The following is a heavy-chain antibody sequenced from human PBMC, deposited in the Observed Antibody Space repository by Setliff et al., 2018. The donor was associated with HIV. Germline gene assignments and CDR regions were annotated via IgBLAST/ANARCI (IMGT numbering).Heavy chain of an antibody. J-gene: IGHJ3*01. V-gene: IGHV7-4-1*02. CDR1: EYVFTTYA. CDR3: ATPRTPQLYCSGGSCFDAFDL. Sequence: ASVKVSCKASEYVFTTYAMNWVRQAPGQGLEWMGWINTNTGNPTYAQGFTGRFVFSLDTSVSTAYLQISSLKAEDTAVYYCATPRTPQLYCSGGSCFDAFDLWGQGTVVTVSS. CDR2: INTNTGNP. D-gene: IGHD2-15*01.